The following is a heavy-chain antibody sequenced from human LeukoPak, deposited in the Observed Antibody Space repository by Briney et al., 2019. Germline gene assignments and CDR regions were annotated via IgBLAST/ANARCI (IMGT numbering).Heavy chain of an antibody. CDR3: AKRYGSGSNYNEHYFDY. J-gene: IGHJ4*02. CDR1: GFTFGVYA. Sequence: GGSLRLSCTASGFTFGVYAMSWVRQAPGEGLEWVSTVTGSASSTYYADSVKGRFTISRDNSKNTLYLQMNSLRAEDTAVYYCAKRYGSGSNYNEHYFDYWGQGTLVTVSS. CDR2: VTGSASST. V-gene: IGHV3-23*01. D-gene: IGHD3-10*01.